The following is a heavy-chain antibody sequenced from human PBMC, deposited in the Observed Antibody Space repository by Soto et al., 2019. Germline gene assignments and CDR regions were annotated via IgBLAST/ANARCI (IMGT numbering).Heavy chain of an antibody. D-gene: IGHD2-21*02. Sequence: QVQLVQSGAEVKKPGASVKASCKPSGYTPPPYSLHSARQPPAPGPPRMAIIHPSGGGSTYAQKFLCRVTMTRHTSTSTGVREVGGLRSGDTAVYGGGGGGHMAVVTDSFDYWGQGTLGTVSS. CDR2: IHPSGGGS. V-gene: IGHV1-46*01. J-gene: IGHJ4*02. CDR1: GYTPPPYS. CDR3: GGGGHMAVVTDSFDY.